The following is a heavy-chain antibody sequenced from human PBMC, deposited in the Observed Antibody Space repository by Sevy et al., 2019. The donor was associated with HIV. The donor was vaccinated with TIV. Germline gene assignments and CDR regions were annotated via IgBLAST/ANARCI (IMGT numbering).Heavy chain of an antibody. CDR2: INQDGSEK. Sequence: GGSLRLSCAASGFTLSNYWMSWVRQAPGKGLECVANINQDGSEKYYLDSVKGRFIVSRDNAKNSLYLQMNNLRPEDTAVYYCAREGCTKPHDYWGQGTLVTVSS. D-gene: IGHD2-8*01. CDR3: AREGCTKPHDY. J-gene: IGHJ4*02. CDR1: GFTLSNYW. V-gene: IGHV3-7*03.